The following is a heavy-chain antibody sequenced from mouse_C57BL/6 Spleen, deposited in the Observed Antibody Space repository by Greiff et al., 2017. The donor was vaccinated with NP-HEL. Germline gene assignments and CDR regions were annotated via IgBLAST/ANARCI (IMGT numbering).Heavy chain of an antibody. CDR3: ARSPYYGSSYYAMDY. J-gene: IGHJ4*01. CDR1: GYSFTDYN. V-gene: IGHV1-39*01. Sequence: SGPELVKPGASVKISCKASGYSFTDYNMNWVKQSNGKSLEWIGVINPNYGTTSYNQKFKGKATLTVDQSSSTAYMQLTSLTSEDSAVYYCARSPYYGSSYYAMDYWGQGTSVTVSS. D-gene: IGHD1-1*01. CDR2: INPNYGTT.